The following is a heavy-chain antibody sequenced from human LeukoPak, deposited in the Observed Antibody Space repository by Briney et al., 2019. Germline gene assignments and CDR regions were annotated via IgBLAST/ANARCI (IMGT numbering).Heavy chain of an antibody. CDR3: AKEDSGSYYSFDY. D-gene: IGHD1-26*01. CDR2: ISYEGSSK. CDR1: GFTFSSYG. Sequence: GGSLRLSCAASGFTFSSYGMHWVRQAPGKGLEWVAVISYEGSSKNYADSVKGRFTISRDNSKNTLSLQMNSLRAEDTAVYYCAKEDSGSYYSFDYWGQGTLVTVSS. J-gene: IGHJ4*02. V-gene: IGHV3-30*18.